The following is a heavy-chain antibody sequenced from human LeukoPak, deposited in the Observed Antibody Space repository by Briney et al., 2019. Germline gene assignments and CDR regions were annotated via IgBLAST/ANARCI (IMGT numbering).Heavy chain of an antibody. Sequence: GGSLRLSCAASGFTSSSYAMSWVRQAPAKGLVWVSTISGGSGSTYCADSVKGRFTISRDNSKNTLYLQMNSLRDEDTAVYYCAKHRFESGGYHSTDWGQGTLVTVSS. J-gene: IGHJ4*02. CDR2: ISGGSGST. CDR3: AKHRFESGGYHSTD. CDR1: GFTSSSYA. D-gene: IGHD3-22*01. V-gene: IGHV3-23*01.